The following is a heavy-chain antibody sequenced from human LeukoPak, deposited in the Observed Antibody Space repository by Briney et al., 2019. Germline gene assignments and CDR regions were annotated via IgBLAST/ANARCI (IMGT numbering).Heavy chain of an antibody. D-gene: IGHD6-19*01. J-gene: IGHJ6*03. CDR2: IKEDGSEK. Sequence: GGSLRLSCAASGFTFSDYWMSWVRKAPGKGLDGVANIKEDGSEKYYVDSVKGRFTISRDNAKNSLYLQMNSLRDEDTAVYYCARGGSSGPDYYYYMDVWGKGTTVTISS. V-gene: IGHV3-7*01. CDR1: GFTFSDYW. CDR3: ARGGSSGPDYYYYMDV.